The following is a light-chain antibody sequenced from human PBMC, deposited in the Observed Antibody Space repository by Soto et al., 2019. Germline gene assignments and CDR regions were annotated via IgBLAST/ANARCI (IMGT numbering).Light chain of an antibody. CDR2: SDN. V-gene: IGLV1-44*01. J-gene: IGLJ3*02. CDR3: EAWDDTLKGHV. CDR1: SSNTGSNT. Sequence: QSVLTQPPSASGTPGQRVTISCSGSSSNTGSNTVSWYQQLPGAAPKLLIYSDNQRPSGVPDRISGSKSGTSASLAISGLQSEDEADYYCEAWDDTLKGHVFGGGTKLTVL.